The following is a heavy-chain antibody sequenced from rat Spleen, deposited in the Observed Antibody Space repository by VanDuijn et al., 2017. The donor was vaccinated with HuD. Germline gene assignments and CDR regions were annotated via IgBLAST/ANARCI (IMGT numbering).Heavy chain of an antibody. CDR1: GFTFSDYF. Sequence: EVQLVESNGGLVQPGGSLKLSCAASGFTFSDYFMAWVRQAPTKGLEWVATISYDGSSPYYRDSVKGRLTISRDNTKSTLYLQMDSLKSEDTATYYCARSVFDYWGQGVMVTVSS. CDR3: ARSVFDY. CDR2: ISYDGSSP. V-gene: IGHV5-29*01. J-gene: IGHJ2*01.